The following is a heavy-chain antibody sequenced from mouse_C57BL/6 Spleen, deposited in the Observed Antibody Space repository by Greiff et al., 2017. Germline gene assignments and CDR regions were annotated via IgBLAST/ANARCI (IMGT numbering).Heavy chain of an antibody. D-gene: IGHD2-4*01. CDR1: GFTFSSYA. J-gene: IGHJ4*01. Sequence: EVMLVESGAGLVKPGGSLKLSCAASGFTFSSYAMSWVRQTPEKRLEWVAYISSGGDYIYYADTVKGRFTISRDNARNTLYLQMSSLKSEDTAMYYCTRDDYDAVFYAMDYWGQGTSVTVSS. CDR2: ISSGGDYI. V-gene: IGHV5-9-1*02. CDR3: TRDDYDAVFYAMDY.